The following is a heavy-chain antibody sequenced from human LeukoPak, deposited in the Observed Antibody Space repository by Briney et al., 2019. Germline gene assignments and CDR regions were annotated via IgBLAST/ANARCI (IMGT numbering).Heavy chain of an antibody. D-gene: IGHD4-23*01. Sequence: GGSLRLSCTASGFTVSSNYMSWVRQAPGKGLEWVSVIYSGGSTYYADSVKGRFTISRDNSKNTLYLQMNSLRAEDTAVYYCARDQPDYGGTGIDYWGQGTLVTVSS. V-gene: IGHV3-53*01. CDR3: ARDQPDYGGTGIDY. CDR2: IYSGGST. CDR1: GFTVSSNY. J-gene: IGHJ4*02.